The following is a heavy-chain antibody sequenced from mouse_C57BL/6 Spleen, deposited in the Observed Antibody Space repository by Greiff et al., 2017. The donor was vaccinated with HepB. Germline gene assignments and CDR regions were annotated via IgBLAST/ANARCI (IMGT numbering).Heavy chain of an antibody. V-gene: IGHV3-6*01. J-gene: IGHJ2*01. CDR3: ARDDGYYDC. Sequence: EVKLQESGPGLVKPSQSLSLTCSVTGYSITSGYYWNWIRQFPGNKLEWMGYISYDGSNNYNPSLKNRISITRDTSKNQFFLKLNSVTTEDTATYYCARDDGYYDCWGQGTTLTVSS. D-gene: IGHD2-3*01. CDR2: ISYDGSN. CDR1: GYSITSGYY.